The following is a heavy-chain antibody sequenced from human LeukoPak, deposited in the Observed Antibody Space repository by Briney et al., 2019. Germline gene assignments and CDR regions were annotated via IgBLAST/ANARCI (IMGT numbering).Heavy chain of an antibody. V-gene: IGHV4-4*07. CDR2: IYTSGST. D-gene: IGHD3-22*01. CDR1: GGSISSYY. CDR3: ARGGYYYDSSGYFDY. Sequence: PSETLSLTCTVSGGSISSYYWSWIRQPAGKGLEWIGRIYTSGSTNYNPSLKSRATMSVDTSKNQFSLKLSSVTAADTAVYYCARGGYYYDSSGYFDYWGQGTLVTVSS. J-gene: IGHJ4*02.